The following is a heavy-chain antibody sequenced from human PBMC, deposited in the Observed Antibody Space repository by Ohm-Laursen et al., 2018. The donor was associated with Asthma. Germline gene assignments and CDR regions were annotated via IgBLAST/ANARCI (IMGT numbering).Heavy chain of an antibody. CDR2: IIPMFHTA. D-gene: IGHD3-22*01. V-gene: IGHV1-69*05. Sequence: GSSVKVSCKASGGTLNNFAINWVRQAPGQGLEWMGGIIPMFHTATYAQKFQGRVTISTDESTTTTYMELSSLRSDDTAVYYCARDGSSNYYDSSTWGWFDPWGQGTLVTVSS. J-gene: IGHJ5*02. CDR1: GGTLNNFA. CDR3: ARDGSSNYYDSSTWGWFDP.